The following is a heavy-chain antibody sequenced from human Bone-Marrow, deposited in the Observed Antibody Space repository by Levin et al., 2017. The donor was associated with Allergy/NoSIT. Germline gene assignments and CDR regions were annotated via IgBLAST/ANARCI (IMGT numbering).Heavy chain of an antibody. CDR2: ISGSGGST. J-gene: IGHJ6*03. D-gene: IGHD3-3*01. V-gene: IGHV3-23*01. CDR3: AKRAIFGVVRYYYYMDV. Sequence: GESLKISCAASGFTFSSYAMSWVRQAPGKGLEWVSAISGSGGSTYYADSVKGRFTISRDNSKNTLYLQMNSLRAEDTAVYYCAKRAIFGVVRYYYYMDVWGKGTTVTVSS. CDR1: GFTFSSYA.